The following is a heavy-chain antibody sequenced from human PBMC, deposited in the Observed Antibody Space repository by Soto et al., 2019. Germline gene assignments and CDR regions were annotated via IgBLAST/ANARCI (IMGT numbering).Heavy chain of an antibody. CDR3: AAGGGLPRYY. V-gene: IGHV4-30-2*01. J-gene: IGHJ4*02. CDR1: GGSISSGGYS. D-gene: IGHD5-12*01. CDR2: IYHSGST. Sequence: QLQLQESGSGLVKPSQTLSLTCAVSGGSISSGGYSWSWIRQPPGKGLEWIGYIYHSGSTYYNPSRKRRVPIPVDRSTTQFSLKLRSVTAADTAVYYCAAGGGLPRYYWGQGTLVTVSS.